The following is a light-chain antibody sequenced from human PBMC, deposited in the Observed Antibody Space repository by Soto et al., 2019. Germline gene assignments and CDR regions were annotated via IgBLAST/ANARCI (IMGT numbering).Light chain of an antibody. CDR3: QHYNSYSEA. J-gene: IGKJ1*01. CDR1: PSISSW. CDR2: DAS. V-gene: IGKV1-5*01. Sequence: DIQMTQSPSTLSASVGDRVTITCRASPSISSWLAWYQQKPGKAPKLLIYDASSLESGVPSSFSGSGSGTEFTLTISSLQPDDFATYYCQHYNSYSEAFGQGAKVDIK.